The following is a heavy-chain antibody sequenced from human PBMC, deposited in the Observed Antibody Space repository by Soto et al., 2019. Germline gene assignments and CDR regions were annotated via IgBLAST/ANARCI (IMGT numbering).Heavy chain of an antibody. V-gene: IGHV1-2*02. CDR1: GYTFNFHY. CDR3: ARERMNGLDG. Sequence: VSVKVSRAASGYTFNFHYMHWVRQAPGQGLEWMGWINPDNGDTNYAQKSQGRVTMTRDTSISTAYMELSRLRSDDSSVFYCARERMNGLDGSGQRTIVTVS. CDR2: INPDNGDT. D-gene: IGHD1-1*01. J-gene: IGHJ6*02.